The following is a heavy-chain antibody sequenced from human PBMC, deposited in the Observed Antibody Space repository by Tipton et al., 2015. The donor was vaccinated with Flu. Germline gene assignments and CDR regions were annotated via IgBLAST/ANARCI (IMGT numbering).Heavy chain of an antibody. CDR2: IYNSAYT. Sequence: TLSLTCTVSGGSIGSYYWNWIRQPPGKGLEWIGYIYNSAYTKYNPSLESRVTISVDTSKNQFSLKVTSLTAADTAIYYCARGSGYANAYLDFWGQGTLVTFSS. D-gene: IGHD5-12*01. V-gene: IGHV4-59*12. CDR1: GGSIGSYY. CDR3: ARGSGYANAYLDF. J-gene: IGHJ4*02.